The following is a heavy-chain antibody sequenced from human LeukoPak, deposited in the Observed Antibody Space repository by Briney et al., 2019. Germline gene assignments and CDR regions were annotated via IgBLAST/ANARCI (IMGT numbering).Heavy chain of an antibody. J-gene: IGHJ6*03. Sequence: GESLQISCKGSGYSFTSYWIVWVRQMPGKSLEWMGIIYPGDSDTRYSPSFQGQVTISADKSISTAYLQWSSLKASDTAMYYCARAQRYCSSTSCYSFYYYMDVWGKGTTVTVSS. D-gene: IGHD2-2*01. CDR3: ARAQRYCSSTSCYSFYYYMDV. CDR1: GYSFTSYW. V-gene: IGHV5-51*01. CDR2: IYPGDSDT.